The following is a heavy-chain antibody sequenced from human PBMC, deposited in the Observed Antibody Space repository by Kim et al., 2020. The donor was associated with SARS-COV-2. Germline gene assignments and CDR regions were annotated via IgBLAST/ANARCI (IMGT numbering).Heavy chain of an antibody. J-gene: IGHJ4*02. CDR3: ASLWSGRYYFDY. Sequence: NYAQKMQGRVTITADESTSTAYMELSSLRSEDTAVYYCASLWSGRYYFDYWGQGTLVTVSS. V-gene: IGHV1-69*01. D-gene: IGHD1-26*01.